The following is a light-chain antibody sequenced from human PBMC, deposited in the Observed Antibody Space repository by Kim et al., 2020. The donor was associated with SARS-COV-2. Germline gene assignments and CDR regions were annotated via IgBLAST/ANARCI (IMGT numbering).Light chain of an antibody. CDR2: GNN. CDR3: QSFDSSLRGRV. J-gene: IGLJ3*02. V-gene: IGLV1-40*01. CDR1: SSNIGAGYD. Sequence: RVTISCTGSSSNIGAGYDVHWYQQLPGTAPKLLIYGNNNRPSGVPDRFSGSKSGTSASLAITGLQAQDEADYYCQSFDSSLRGRVFGGGTKLTVL.